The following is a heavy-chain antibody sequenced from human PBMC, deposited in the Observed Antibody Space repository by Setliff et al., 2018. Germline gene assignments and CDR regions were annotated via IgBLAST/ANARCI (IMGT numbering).Heavy chain of an antibody. Sequence: SVKVSCKASGYTFTYFGVSWLRLAPGQGLEWMGRIIPVFGTAKYSQEFQGRVTISADESTRTAYLDLRSLRFEDTAVYYCARDTRDKYDTSGYYLSLDSWGQGTLVTVSS. D-gene: IGHD3-22*01. CDR2: IIPVFGTA. J-gene: IGHJ4*02. CDR1: GYTFTYFG. V-gene: IGHV1-69*13. CDR3: ARDTRDKYDTSGYYLSLDS.